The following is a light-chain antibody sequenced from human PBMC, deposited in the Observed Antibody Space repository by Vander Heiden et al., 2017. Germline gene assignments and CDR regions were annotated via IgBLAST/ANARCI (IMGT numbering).Light chain of an antibody. J-gene: IGLJ2*01. CDR2: DDG. CDR1: NSENKA. Sequence: SYVLTQPPSVSVAPGQTASITCGGSNSENKAVHWYQQQPGQAPMLVVYDDGARASGTPERFSGSNSGNTATLTISSVEAGDEADYYCQVWDSNGDRVIFGGGTKLTVL. CDR3: QVWDSNGDRVI. V-gene: IGLV3-21*02.